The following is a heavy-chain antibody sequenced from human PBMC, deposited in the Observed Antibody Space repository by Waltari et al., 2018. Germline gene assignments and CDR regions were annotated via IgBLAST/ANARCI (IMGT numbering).Heavy chain of an antibody. Sequence: EVQLLESGGGLVQPGGSLRLSCGASGFTFSDYAMTWVRQAPGKGLGWVEGISGSGGSTYYADSVRGRFTIARDNSQNTLYLQMNSLRAEDAALYYCAKDADNDNYGLFDYWGQGTLVTVSS. CDR3: AKDADNDNYGLFDY. D-gene: IGHD4-17*01. CDR1: GFTFSDYA. CDR2: ISGSGGST. J-gene: IGHJ4*02. V-gene: IGHV3-23*01.